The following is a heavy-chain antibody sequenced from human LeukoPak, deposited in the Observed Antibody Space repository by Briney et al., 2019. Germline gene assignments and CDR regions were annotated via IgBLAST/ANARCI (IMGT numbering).Heavy chain of an antibody. CDR3: ARLVGASWFDS. D-gene: IGHD1-26*01. J-gene: IGHJ5*01. CDR2: TYYRSKWNN. CDR1: GDSVSTNSAT. Sequence: SQTVSLTCAISGDSVSTNSATWTWLRQSPSRGLDWLGRTYYRSKWNNDYAVSMKSRITINPDTSKNQFSLQLNSVTPEDTAVYYCARLVGASWFDSWGQGTLVTVSS. V-gene: IGHV6-1*01.